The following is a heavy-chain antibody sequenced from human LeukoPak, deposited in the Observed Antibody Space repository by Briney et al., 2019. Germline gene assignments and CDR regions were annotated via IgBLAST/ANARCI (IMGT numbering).Heavy chain of an antibody. CDR1: GFTFRSYG. V-gene: IGHV3-30*03. Sequence: GGSLRLPCAASGFTFRSYGIHWVRQAPGKGLEWVAVMSYDGTNEYYADSLKGRFTISRDNAKNSLYLQMNSLRAEDAAVYYCVRDFHVRLYDTGGYSYWGQGALVTVSS. CDR3: VRDFHVRLYDTGGYSY. J-gene: IGHJ4*02. CDR2: MSYDGTNE. D-gene: IGHD3-22*01.